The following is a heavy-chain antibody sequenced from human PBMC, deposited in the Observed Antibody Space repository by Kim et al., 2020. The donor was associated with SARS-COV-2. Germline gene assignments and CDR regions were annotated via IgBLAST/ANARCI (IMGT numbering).Heavy chain of an antibody. CDR3: AKAGGGYYYGSGSYFSYDYYGRDV. CDR1: GFTFDDYA. V-gene: IGHV3-9*01. J-gene: IGHJ6*02. CDR2: ISWNSGSI. D-gene: IGHD3-10*01. Sequence: GGSLRLSCAASGFTFDDYAMHWVRQAPGKGLEWVSGISWNSGSIGYADSVKGRFTISRDNAKNSLYLQMNSLRAEDTALYYCAKAGGGYYYGSGSYFSYDYYGRDVWGQGTKVTVSS.